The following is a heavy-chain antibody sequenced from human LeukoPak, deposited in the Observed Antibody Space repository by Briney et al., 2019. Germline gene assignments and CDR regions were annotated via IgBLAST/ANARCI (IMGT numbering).Heavy chain of an antibody. CDR2: ISGSGGST. Sequence: PGGSLRLSCAASGFTFSSYAMSWVRQAPGKGLEWVSAISGSGGSTYYADSVKGRFTTSRDNSKNTLYLQMNSLRAEDTAVYYCAKETTYSTGTGAFDYWGQGTLVTVSS. J-gene: IGHJ4*02. CDR1: GFTFSSYA. D-gene: IGHD6-25*01. V-gene: IGHV3-23*01. CDR3: AKETTYSTGTGAFDY.